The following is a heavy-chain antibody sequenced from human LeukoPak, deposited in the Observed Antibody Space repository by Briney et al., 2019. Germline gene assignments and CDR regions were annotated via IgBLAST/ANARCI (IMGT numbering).Heavy chain of an antibody. J-gene: IGHJ5*02. Sequence: KTSGTLSLTCAVSGGSISSSNWWSWVRQPPGKGLEWIGEIYHSGSTNYNPSLKSRVTISVDKSKNQFSLKLSSVTAADTAVYYCAREAQPYYYGSGKRDNWFDPWGQGTLVTVSS. CDR1: GGSISSSNW. V-gene: IGHV4-4*02. D-gene: IGHD3-10*01. CDR3: AREAQPYYYGSGKRDNWFDP. CDR2: IYHSGST.